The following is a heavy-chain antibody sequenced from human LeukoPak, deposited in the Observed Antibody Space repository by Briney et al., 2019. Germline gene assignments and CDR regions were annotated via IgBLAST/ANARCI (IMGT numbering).Heavy chain of an antibody. Sequence: KPSETLSLTCTVSGGSMSSYYWSWIRQPPGKGLEWTGYVYYSGTTNYNPSLRSRVTISVDTSKNQFSLKLSSVTAADTAVYYCARGGIQLWSNNWVDPWGRGILVTVSS. D-gene: IGHD5-18*01. CDR3: ARGGIQLWSNNWVDP. CDR1: GGSMSSYY. J-gene: IGHJ5*02. V-gene: IGHV4-59*01. CDR2: VYYSGTT.